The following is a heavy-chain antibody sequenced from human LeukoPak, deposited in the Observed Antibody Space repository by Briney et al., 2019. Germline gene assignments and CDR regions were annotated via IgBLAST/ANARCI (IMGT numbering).Heavy chain of an antibody. CDR1: GGTFSSYA. D-gene: IGHD2-2*01. J-gene: IGHJ6*02. V-gene: IGHV1-69*13. CDR2: IIPIFGTA. CDR3: ACHQGYCSSTSCSYYGMDV. Sequence: SVKVSCKASGGTFSSYAISWVRQAPGQGLEWMGGIIPIFGTANYAQKFQGRVTITADESTSTAYMELSSLRSEDTAVYYCACHQGYCSSTSCSYYGMDVWGQGTTVTVSS.